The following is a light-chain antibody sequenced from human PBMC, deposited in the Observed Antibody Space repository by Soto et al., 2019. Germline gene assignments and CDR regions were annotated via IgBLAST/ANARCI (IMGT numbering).Light chain of an antibody. CDR3: SSYTTSSSYV. V-gene: IGLV2-14*01. CDR1: NSDVGSYDY. Sequence: QSALTQPASVSGSPGQSITISGTGTNSDVGSYDYVSWYQQHPGKAPQLMIYEVSNRPSGVSNRFSGSKSGNTASLTISGLQAEDEADYYCSSYTTSSSYVFGSGTKRTVL. J-gene: IGLJ1*01. CDR2: EVS.